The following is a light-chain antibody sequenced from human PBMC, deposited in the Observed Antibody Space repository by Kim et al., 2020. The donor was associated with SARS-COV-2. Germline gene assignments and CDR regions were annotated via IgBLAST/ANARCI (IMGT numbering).Light chain of an antibody. Sequence: QSALTQPASVAGSPGQSVAISCTGTSSDIGRYDFISWYQQHPGEAPKLLIYDVRYRPSGISNRFSGSKSGNTASLTISGLQAEDEADYYCSSHTSDSKIVFGGGTKLTVL. CDR1: SSDIGRYDF. CDR3: SSHTSDSKIV. V-gene: IGLV2-14*03. J-gene: IGLJ2*01. CDR2: DVR.